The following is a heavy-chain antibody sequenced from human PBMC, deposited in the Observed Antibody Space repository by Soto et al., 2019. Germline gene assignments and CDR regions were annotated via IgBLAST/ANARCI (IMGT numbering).Heavy chain of an antibody. V-gene: IGHV4-61*01. CDR1: GGSVSSGSYY. J-gene: IGHJ3*02. CDR3: ARGATRNPYYYDSSGYYLDAFDI. Sequence: PSETLSLTCTVSGGSVSSGSYYWSWIRQPPGKGLEWIGYIYYSGSTNYNPSLESRVTISVDTSKNQFSLKLSSVTAADTAVYYCARGATRNPYYYDSSGYYLDAFDIWGQGTMVTVSS. CDR2: IYYSGST. D-gene: IGHD3-22*01.